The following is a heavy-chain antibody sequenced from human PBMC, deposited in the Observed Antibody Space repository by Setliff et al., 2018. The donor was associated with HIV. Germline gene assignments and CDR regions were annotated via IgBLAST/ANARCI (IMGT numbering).Heavy chain of an antibody. D-gene: IGHD1-1*01. CDR1: GGSVNIFY. CDR2: IHYSGST. CDR3: ARDSEPMSGTWYDY. Sequence: ETLSLTCTVSGGSVNIFYWSWIRQPPGKGLEWLGYIHYSGSTYYNPSLKSRVTISVDTSKNQFSLKLTSVTAADTGTYYCARDSEPMSGTWYDYWGQGTLVTVSS. J-gene: IGHJ4*02. V-gene: IGHV4-59*02.